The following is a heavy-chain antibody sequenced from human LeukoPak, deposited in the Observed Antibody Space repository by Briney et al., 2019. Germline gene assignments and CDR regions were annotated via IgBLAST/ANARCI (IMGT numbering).Heavy chain of an antibody. CDR1: GFTFSSYE. D-gene: IGHD3-3*01. Sequence: GGSLRLSCAASGFTFSSYEMNWVRQAPGKGLEWVSYISSSGSTIYYADSVKGRFTISRDNAKNSLYLQMNSLRAEDTAVYYCARAAIFGSFDYWGQGTLVTVSS. CDR2: ISSSGSTI. J-gene: IGHJ4*02. CDR3: ARAAIFGSFDY. V-gene: IGHV3-48*03.